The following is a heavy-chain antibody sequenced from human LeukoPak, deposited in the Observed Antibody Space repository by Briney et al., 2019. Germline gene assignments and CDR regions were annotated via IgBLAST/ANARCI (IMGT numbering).Heavy chain of an antibody. CDR2: INSDGKTT. V-gene: IGHV3-74*01. Sequence: QPGGSLRLSCAASGFTFSSYWMYWVRQAPGKGLVWVSRINSDGKTTNYADSVKGRFTISRDNAKNTLYLQMNSLRAEDTAVYYCARDITLTRGGRSDYWGQGTLVTV. CDR3: ARDITLTRGGRSDY. D-gene: IGHD3-10*01. J-gene: IGHJ4*02. CDR1: GFTFSSYW.